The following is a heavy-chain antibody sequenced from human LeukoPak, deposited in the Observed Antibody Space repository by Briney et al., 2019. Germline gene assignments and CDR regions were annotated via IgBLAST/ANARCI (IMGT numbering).Heavy chain of an antibody. CDR2: ISSSSSYI. CDR1: GFTFSSYS. J-gene: IGHJ3*02. CDR3: ARGHSGYVLDAFDI. Sequence: KSGGSLRLSCAASGFTFSSYSMNWVRQAPGKGLEWVSSISSSSSYIYYADSVKGRFTISRDNAKNSLYLQMNSLRAEDTAVYYCARGHSGYVLDAFDIWGQGTMVTVSS. D-gene: IGHD5-12*01. V-gene: IGHV3-21*01.